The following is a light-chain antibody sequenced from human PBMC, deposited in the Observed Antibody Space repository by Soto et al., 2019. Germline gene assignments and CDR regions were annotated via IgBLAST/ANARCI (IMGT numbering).Light chain of an antibody. Sequence: EIVLTQSPATLSLSPGERATLSCRASQSVSSYLAWYQQRPGQPPRLLIYDASNRATGIPARFSGSGSGTDFPLTISSLEPADFAIYYCQQRSGWPPLFTFGPGTKVDI. J-gene: IGKJ3*01. CDR1: QSVSSY. CDR2: DAS. CDR3: QQRSGWPPLFT. V-gene: IGKV3-11*01.